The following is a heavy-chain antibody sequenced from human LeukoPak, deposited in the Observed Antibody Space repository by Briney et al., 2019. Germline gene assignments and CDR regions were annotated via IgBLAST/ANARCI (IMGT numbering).Heavy chain of an antibody. CDR3: ARLGEMPPDYYYYMDV. D-gene: IGHD5-24*01. CDR2: IYTSGST. Sequence: SETLSLTCTVSGGSVSSGTNYWTWIRQPAGKGLEWIGRIYTSGSTDYNPPFDSRVTISIDTSKNQFSLRLGSVTAADTAVYYCARLGEMPPDYYYYMDVWGKGTTVTVS. V-gene: IGHV4-61*02. J-gene: IGHJ6*03. CDR1: GGSVSSGTNY.